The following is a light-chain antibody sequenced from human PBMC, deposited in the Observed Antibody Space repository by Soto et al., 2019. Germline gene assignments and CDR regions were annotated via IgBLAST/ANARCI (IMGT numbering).Light chain of an antibody. Sequence: DIQMTQSPSTLSASVGDRVTITCRAGQSISSWLAWYQQKPGKAPKLLIYDASSLESGVPSRFSGSGSGTEFTLTISSLQPDDFATYYCQQYNSIPLTFGGGTKVDIK. J-gene: IGKJ4*01. CDR3: QQYNSIPLT. V-gene: IGKV1-5*01. CDR1: QSISSW. CDR2: DAS.